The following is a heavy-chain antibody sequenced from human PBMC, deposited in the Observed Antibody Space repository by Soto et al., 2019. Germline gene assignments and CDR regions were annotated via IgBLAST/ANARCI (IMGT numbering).Heavy chain of an antibody. V-gene: IGHV3-23*01. CDR1: GFTFSSYA. Sequence: GESLKISCAASGFTFSSYAMSWVRQAPGKGLEWVSAISGSGGSTYYADSVKGRFTISRDNTKNTLYLQMNSLRAEDTAVYYCAKGHDFWSGYYSSEDKNVDYWGQGTLVTVSS. CDR3: AKGHDFWSGYYSSEDKNVDY. CDR2: ISGSGGST. D-gene: IGHD3-3*01. J-gene: IGHJ4*02.